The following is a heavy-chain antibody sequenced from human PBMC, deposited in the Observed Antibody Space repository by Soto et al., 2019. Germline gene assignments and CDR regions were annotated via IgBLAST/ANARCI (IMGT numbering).Heavy chain of an antibody. CDR2: INAGNGNT. V-gene: IGHV1-3*01. CDR1: GYTFTSYA. D-gene: IGHD2-15*01. CDR3: ARGPGGPDGPGDY. J-gene: IGHJ4*02. Sequence: QVQLVQSGAEVKKPGASVKVSCKASGYTFTSYAMHWVRQAPGQRLEWMGWINAGNGNTKYSQKFQGRVTTTRDTPGSTAYMELSSLRSEATAVYYCARGPGGPDGPGDYWGQGTLVTVSA.